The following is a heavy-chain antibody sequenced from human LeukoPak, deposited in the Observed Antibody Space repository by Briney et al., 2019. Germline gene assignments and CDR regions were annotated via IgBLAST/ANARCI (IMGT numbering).Heavy chain of an antibody. CDR1: GYTFTSYL. V-gene: IGHV1-46*01. CDR3: AKESDSYDFWSGYYGYYYHMDV. D-gene: IGHD3-3*01. Sequence: ASVKVSCKASGYTFTSYLMHWVRQAPGQGLEWVGLINPSGGTTKYAQRFQGRVTMTRDMSKSTVYMNLSSLTSEDTAVYYCAKESDSYDFWSGYYGYYYHMDVWGKGTTVTVSS. J-gene: IGHJ6*03. CDR2: INPSGGTT.